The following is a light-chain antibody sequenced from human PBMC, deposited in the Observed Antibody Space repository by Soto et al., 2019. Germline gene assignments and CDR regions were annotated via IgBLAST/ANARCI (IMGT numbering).Light chain of an antibody. Sequence: EIVLTQPPATLSLSPGERATLSCRASQSVSSYLAWYQQKPGQAPRLLIYDASNRATGIPARFSGSGSGTDFTLTISSLEPEDFAVYYCQQRSTFGPGTKVDIK. CDR1: QSVSSY. CDR2: DAS. V-gene: IGKV3-11*01. J-gene: IGKJ3*01. CDR3: QQRST.